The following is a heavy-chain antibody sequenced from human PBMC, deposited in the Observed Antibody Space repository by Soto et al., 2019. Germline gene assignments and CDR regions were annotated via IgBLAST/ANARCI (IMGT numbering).Heavy chain of an antibody. D-gene: IGHD3-22*01. J-gene: IGHJ6*02. V-gene: IGHV1-69*12. CDR1: GGTFSRNV. Sequence: QVQLVQSGAEVKKPGSSVKVSCKTSGGTFSRNVISWVRQAPGQGLEWMGGIIPLSGTAHYAQQFQGRVAITADESTSTAYRELNSLGSEDAADYYCARASNSGAYYIPYGLDVWGPGTTVTVSS. CDR3: ARASNSGAYYIPYGLDV. CDR2: IIPLSGTA.